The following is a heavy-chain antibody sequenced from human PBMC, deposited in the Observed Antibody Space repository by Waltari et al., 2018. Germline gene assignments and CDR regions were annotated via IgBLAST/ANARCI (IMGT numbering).Heavy chain of an antibody. J-gene: IGHJ5*02. Sequence: QVQLVQSGAEVKKPGASVKVSCKASGYTFTGYYMHWVRQAPGQGLEWIGWINPNSGGTNHAQNFQGRVTMTRDTSISTAYMELSRLRSDDTAVYYCAREYYGSGSYKWFDPWGQGTLVTVSS. CDR2: INPNSGGT. V-gene: IGHV1-2*02. D-gene: IGHD3-10*01. CDR1: GYTFTGYY. CDR3: AREYYGSGSYKWFDP.